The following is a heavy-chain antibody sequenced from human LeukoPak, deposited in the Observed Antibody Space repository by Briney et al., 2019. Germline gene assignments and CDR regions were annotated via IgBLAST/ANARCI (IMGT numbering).Heavy chain of an antibody. CDR3: AQGFSSGWYPY. D-gene: IGHD6-19*01. CDR2: IRLNGETT. CDR1: GFSVSSFG. V-gene: IGHV3-23*01. J-gene: IGHJ4*02. Sequence: GGSLRLSCAVSGFSVSSFGMSWVRQAPGKGLEWISAIRLNGETTWYADSVKGRFIISRDNSKNTLYLQLTSLRAEDTAVYYCAQGFSSGWYPYWGQGSLVSVSS.